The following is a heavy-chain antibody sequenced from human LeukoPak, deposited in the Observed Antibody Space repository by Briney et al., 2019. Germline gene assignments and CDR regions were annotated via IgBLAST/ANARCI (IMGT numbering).Heavy chain of an antibody. V-gene: IGHV3-7*01. Sequence: PGGSLSLSCAASGFTFSSYWMSWVRQAPGKGLEWVANIKQDGSEKYYVDSVKGRFTISRDNAKNSLYLQMNSLRAEDTAVYYCARDQVSAWDENWFDPGSQGTLVTVSS. J-gene: IGHJ5*02. CDR3: ARDQVSAWDENWFDP. CDR2: IKQDGSEK. CDR1: GFTFSSYW. D-gene: IGHD1-14*01.